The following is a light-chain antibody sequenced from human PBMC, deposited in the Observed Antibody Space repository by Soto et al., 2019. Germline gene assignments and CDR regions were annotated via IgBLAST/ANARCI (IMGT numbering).Light chain of an antibody. Sequence: EIVLTQSPGTLSLSPGERATLSCRASQIVSSNYLAWYQQKPGQAPRLLIYGASSRATGIPVRVSGSGSGSDLTLLIPLTSRQEPEYLAPYYCQRCDSFPFTFGGGTKMEIK. CDR3: QRCDSFPFT. J-gene: IGKJ4*01. CDR1: QIVSSNY. CDR2: GAS. V-gene: IGKV3-20*01.